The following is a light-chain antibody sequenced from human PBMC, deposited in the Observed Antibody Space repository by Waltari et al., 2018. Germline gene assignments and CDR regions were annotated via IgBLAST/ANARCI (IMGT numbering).Light chain of an antibody. J-gene: IGLJ3*02. CDR2: RNN. CDR1: SHHVCSLA. V-gene: IGLV10-54*01. Sequence: QAGLTQPPSVSKALRQTATPTCTGNSHHVCSLATAWLQLHQGHPPKLLAYRNNNRPSGISEGFSATRSGNTASLTITGLQPEDEADYYCSAWDHSLRAWVFGGGTKVTVL. CDR3: SAWDHSLRAWV.